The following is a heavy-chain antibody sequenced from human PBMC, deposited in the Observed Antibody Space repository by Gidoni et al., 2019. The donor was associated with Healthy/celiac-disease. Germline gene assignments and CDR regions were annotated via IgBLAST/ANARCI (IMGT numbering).Heavy chain of an antibody. V-gene: IGHV1-3*01. CDR3: AIGPRIAAAGRWFDP. CDR2: INAGNGNT. D-gene: IGHD6-13*01. J-gene: IGHJ5*02. Sequence: PGQRLEWMGWINAGNGNTKYSQKFQGRVTITRDTSASTAYMELSSLRSEDTAVYYCAIGPRIAAAGRWFDPWGQGTLVTVSS.